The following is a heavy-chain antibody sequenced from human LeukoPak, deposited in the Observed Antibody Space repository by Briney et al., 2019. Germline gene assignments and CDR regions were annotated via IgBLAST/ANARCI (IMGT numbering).Heavy chain of an antibody. D-gene: IGHD1-26*01. CDR2: KWYDGSNE. V-gene: IGHV3-33*01. J-gene: IGHJ4*02. Sequence: PGRSLRLSCAASGFTFSSYVMHWVRQAPGKGLEWVAVKWYDGSNEYYADSVKGRFTIFRDTSKNTLFLQMNSLRAEDTAVYYCATDSGGSPFDYWGQGTLVTVSS. CDR3: ATDSGGSPFDY. CDR1: GFTFSSYV.